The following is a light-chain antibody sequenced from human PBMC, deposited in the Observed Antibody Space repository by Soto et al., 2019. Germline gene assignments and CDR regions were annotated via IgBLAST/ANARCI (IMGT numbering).Light chain of an antibody. CDR3: QQYSIWRT. Sequence: EIVMTQSPATLSVSPGERATLSCRASQSVSSYLAWYQQKPGQAPRLVIYGASSRATGIPDRFSGSGSGTEFTLTISSLQSEDFAVYYCQQYSIWRTFGQGTKVDIK. CDR1: QSVSSY. J-gene: IGKJ1*01. CDR2: GAS. V-gene: IGKV3D-15*01.